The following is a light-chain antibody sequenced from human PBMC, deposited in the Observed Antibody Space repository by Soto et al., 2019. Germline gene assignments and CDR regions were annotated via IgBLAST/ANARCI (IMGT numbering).Light chain of an antibody. Sequence: EIVLTQSPGTLSLSPGERATLSCRASQSADSTYLAWYQHKPGQAPRLLIYATSSRAAGISDRFSGSGSGTDFTLTISRLEPEDVAVYYCQQYDTSPPTYTFGQGTKVEIK. CDR3: QQYDTSPPTYT. V-gene: IGKV3-20*01. CDR2: ATS. CDR1: QSADSTY. J-gene: IGKJ2*01.